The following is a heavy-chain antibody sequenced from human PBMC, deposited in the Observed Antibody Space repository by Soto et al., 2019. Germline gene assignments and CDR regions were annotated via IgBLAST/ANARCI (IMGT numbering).Heavy chain of an antibody. J-gene: IGHJ4*02. CDR3: ARDLNSGDFAY. D-gene: IGHD3-10*01. CDR1: GFTFSSYS. CDR2: ISSSSSYI. V-gene: IGHV3-21*01. Sequence: GGSLRLSCAASGFTFSSYSRNWVRQAPGKGLEWVSSISSSSSYIYYADSVKGRFTISRDNAKNSLYLQMNSLRAEDTAVYYCARDLNSGDFAYWGQGTLVTSPQ.